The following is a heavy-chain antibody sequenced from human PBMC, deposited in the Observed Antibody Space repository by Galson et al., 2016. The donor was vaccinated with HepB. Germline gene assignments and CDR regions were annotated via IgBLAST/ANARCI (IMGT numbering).Heavy chain of an antibody. CDR2: IYGGGTT. J-gene: IGHJ6*02. CDR3: ARGYGMDV. V-gene: IGHV3-66*01. CDR1: GFTFNNYG. Sequence: SLRLSCAASGFTFNNYGMHWVRQAPGKGLEWVSVIYGGGTTYYADSVKDTFTISRDNSKNTVHLQMTSLRVEDTAVYYCARGYGMDVWGQGTTVTVSS.